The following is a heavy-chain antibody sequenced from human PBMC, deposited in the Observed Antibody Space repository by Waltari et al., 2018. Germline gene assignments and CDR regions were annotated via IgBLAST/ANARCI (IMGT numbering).Heavy chain of an antibody. CDR3: ARDGGTNWFDP. CDR1: GYTLPSYY. V-gene: IGHV1-46*01. D-gene: IGHD1-26*01. Sequence: QVQLVQSGAEVKKPGASVKVSCKASGYTLPSYYMNWVRQAPGQGLEWMGIINPSGGTTSYAQKFQGRVTMTRDTSTSTVYMELSSLRSEDTAVYYCARDGGTNWFDPWGQGTLVTVSS. CDR2: INPSGGTT. J-gene: IGHJ5*02.